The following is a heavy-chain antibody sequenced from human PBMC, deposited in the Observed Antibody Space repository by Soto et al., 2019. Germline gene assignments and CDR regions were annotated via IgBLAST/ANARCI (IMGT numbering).Heavy chain of an antibody. J-gene: IGHJ5*02. D-gene: IGHD2-2*01. CDR2: IIPIFGTA. CDR1: GGTFSSYA. CDR3: ARGYCSSTSCYRAWFDR. V-gene: IGHV1-69*01. Sequence: QVQLVQSGAEVKKPGSSVKVSCKASGGTFSSYAISWVRQAPGQGLEWMGGIIPIFGTANYAQKFQGRVRISGDGYTSTASMEMSSLRCEDTAVYYCARGYCSSTSCYRAWFDRWGQGTLVTVSS.